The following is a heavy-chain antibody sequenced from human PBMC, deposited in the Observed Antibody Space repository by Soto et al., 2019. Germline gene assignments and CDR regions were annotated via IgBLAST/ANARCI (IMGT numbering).Heavy chain of an antibody. V-gene: IGHV3-23*01. CDR2: ISGSGGRT. D-gene: IGHD3-10*01. CDR1: GFTFSSYA. Sequence: EVQLLESGGGLVQPGGSLRLSCAASGFTFSSYAMSWVRQAPGKGLEWVSGISGSGGRTHYADSVKGRFSISRDNFKNTLYLQRNSLRAGDTAVYYCAKVLHLWFGELCSYWGQGTLVTVSS. J-gene: IGHJ4*02. CDR3: AKVLHLWFGELCSY.